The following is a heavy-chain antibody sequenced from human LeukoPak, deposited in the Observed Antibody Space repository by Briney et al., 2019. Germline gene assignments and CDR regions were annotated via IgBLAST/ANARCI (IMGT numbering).Heavy chain of an antibody. Sequence: PSETLSLTCSVSGGSLSGYYGSWVRQPPGKGLEWIGYIHNTGRTNYNPSLKSRISISVDTSKNQFSLKLNSVPAADTAVYYCARKKGGCSGDNCPLGYWGQGTLVTVSS. V-gene: IGHV4-59*01. CDR2: IHNTGRT. J-gene: IGHJ4*02. CDR1: GGSLSGYY. CDR3: ARKKGGCSGDNCPLGY. D-gene: IGHD2-15*01.